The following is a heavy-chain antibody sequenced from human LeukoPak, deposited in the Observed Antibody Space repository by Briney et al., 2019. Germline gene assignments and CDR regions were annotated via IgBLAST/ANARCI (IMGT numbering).Heavy chain of an antibody. Sequence: ASVKVSCKASGYTFTSYYMHWVRQAPGQGLEWMGIINPSGGSTSYAQKFQGRVTMTRDTSTSTVYMELSSLRSEDTAVYCCAREGSGTFLAFDIWGQGTMVIVSS. CDR3: AREGSGTFLAFDI. D-gene: IGHD3-10*01. J-gene: IGHJ3*02. V-gene: IGHV1-46*01. CDR2: INPSGGST. CDR1: GYTFTSYY.